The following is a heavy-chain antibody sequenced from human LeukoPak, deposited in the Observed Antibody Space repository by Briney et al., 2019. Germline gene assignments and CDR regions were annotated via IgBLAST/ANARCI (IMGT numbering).Heavy chain of an antibody. D-gene: IGHD6-13*01. CDR1: GFCFSIYS. CDR3: GRDLAAGAP. J-gene: IGHJ4*02. CDR2: LTSSGSTI. Sequence: GGALRLSCAASGFCFSIYSRNWVREAPGKGLEWVSYLTSSGSTIYYADSVKGRFPIPRDNAKNSLYLQMDSLRDEDTAVYYWGRDLAAGAPWRQGRQVTVSS. V-gene: IGHV3-48*02.